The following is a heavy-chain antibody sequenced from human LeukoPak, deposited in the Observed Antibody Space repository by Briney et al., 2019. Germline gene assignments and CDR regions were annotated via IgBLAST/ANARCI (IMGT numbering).Heavy chain of an antibody. Sequence: GGSLRLSCAASGFTFSSYWMHWVRQASGKGLVWVSRINSDGSTTNYADSVKGRFTISRDNAKNTLFLQMNSLRAEDTAVYYCAARYCSNGVCHFYWGQGTLVTVSS. CDR1: GFTFSSYW. D-gene: IGHD2-8*01. CDR3: AARYCSNGVCHFY. CDR2: INSDGSTT. V-gene: IGHV3-74*01. J-gene: IGHJ4*02.